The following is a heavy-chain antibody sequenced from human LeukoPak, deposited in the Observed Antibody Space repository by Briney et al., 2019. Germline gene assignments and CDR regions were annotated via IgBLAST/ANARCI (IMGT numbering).Heavy chain of an antibody. CDR2: IWYDGSNK. CDR3: AKENAY. V-gene: IGHV3-30*02. J-gene: IGHJ4*02. Sequence: GGSLILSCAASGFTFCSYGMHWVRQAPGKGLEWVAFIWYDGSNKYYADSVTGRFTISRDNSKNTLYLQMNSLRAEDTAVYYCAKENAYWGQGTLVTVSS. CDR1: GFTFCSYG.